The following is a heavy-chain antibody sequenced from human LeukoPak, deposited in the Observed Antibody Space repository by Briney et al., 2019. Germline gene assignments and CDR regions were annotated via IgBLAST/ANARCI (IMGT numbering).Heavy chain of an antibody. V-gene: IGHV5-51*01. J-gene: IGHJ6*03. CDR3: ARHLTVVGSYYYYYMDV. CDR1: GYSFTSYW. CDR2: IYPGDSDT. D-gene: IGHD2-2*01. Sequence: GESLKISCKGSGYSFTSYWIGWVRQMPGKGLAWMGIIYPGDSDTRYSPSFQGQVTISADKSIGTAYLQWSSLKASDTAMYYCARHLTVVGSYYYYYMDVWGKGTTVTVSS.